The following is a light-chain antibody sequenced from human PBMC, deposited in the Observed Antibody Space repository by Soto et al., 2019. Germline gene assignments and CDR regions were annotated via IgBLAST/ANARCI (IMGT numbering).Light chain of an antibody. CDR1: QSISTS. J-gene: IGKJ1*01. Sequence: EIVMTQSPTTLSVSVGERVTLSCRTSQSISTSLAWYQQKPGQAPRLLIYGASTRAPGIPARFSGSGSGTEFTLTISSLQSEDFAVYYCHQYNNWPPWTFGQGTKVEIK. CDR2: GAS. CDR3: HQYNNWPPWT. V-gene: IGKV3-15*01.